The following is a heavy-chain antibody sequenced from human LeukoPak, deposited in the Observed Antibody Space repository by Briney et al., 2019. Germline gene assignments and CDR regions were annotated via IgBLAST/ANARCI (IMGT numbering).Heavy chain of an antibody. CDR2: ISYDGSNK. J-gene: IGHJ4*02. CDR1: GFTFSSYA. Sequence: GGSLRLSCAASGFTFSSYAMHWVRQAPGKGLEWVAVISYDGSNKYYADSVKGRFTISRDNSKNTLYLQMNSLRAEDTALYYCARDEYYGSGSYYDYWGQGTLVTVSS. V-gene: IGHV3-30*04. D-gene: IGHD3-10*01. CDR3: ARDEYYGSGSYYDY.